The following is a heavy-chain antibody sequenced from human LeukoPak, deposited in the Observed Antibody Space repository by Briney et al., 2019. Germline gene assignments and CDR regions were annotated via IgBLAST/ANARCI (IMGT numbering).Heavy chain of an antibody. CDR2: ISSSSSYI. V-gene: IGHV3-21*01. CDR1: GFTFSSYS. D-gene: IGHD1-26*01. CDR3: ARFYSGSHHRPYYFDY. J-gene: IGHJ4*02. Sequence: GGSLRLSCAASGFTFSSYSMNWVRQAPGKGLEWVSSISSSSSYIYYADSVKGRFTISRDNAKNSLYLQMNSLRAEDTAVYYCARFYSGSHHRPYYFDYWGQGTLVTVSS.